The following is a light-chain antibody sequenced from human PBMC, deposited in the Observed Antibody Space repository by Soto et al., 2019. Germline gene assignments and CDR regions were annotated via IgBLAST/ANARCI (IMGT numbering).Light chain of an antibody. CDR2: DAS. Sequence: DIQLTQSPSSLSASLGDRVTISCRASQNIDNYLHWYQQKSGKAPVALIYDASSLRDGVSSRFSGSGYGTEFTLTINNVQPEDFATYYCQQSSSSPPITFGQGTRLDI. CDR1: QNIDNY. V-gene: IGKV1-39*01. J-gene: IGKJ5*01. CDR3: QQSSSSPPIT.